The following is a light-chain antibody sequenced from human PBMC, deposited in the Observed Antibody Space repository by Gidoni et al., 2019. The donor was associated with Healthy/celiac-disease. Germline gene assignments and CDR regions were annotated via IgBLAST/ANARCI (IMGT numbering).Light chain of an antibody. V-gene: IGKV1-39*01. J-gene: IGKJ2*01. CDR1: QSISSY. CDR3: QQSYSTPQ. Sequence: DIQMTQSPSSLSASVGDRVTITCRASQSISSYLNWYQQKPGKAPKLLIYAASSLQSGVPSRFSGSGSGTDFTLTISSLQPEDFATYYCQQSYSTPQFGQGTKLDIK. CDR2: AAS.